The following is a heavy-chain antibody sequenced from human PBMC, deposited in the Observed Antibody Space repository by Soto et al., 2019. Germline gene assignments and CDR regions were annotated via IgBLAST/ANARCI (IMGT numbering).Heavy chain of an antibody. D-gene: IGHD6-19*01. V-gene: IGHV3-7*05. J-gene: IGHJ6*02. CDR3: AAVSYYYYYGMDV. CDR2: IKQDGSEK. CDR1: GFPFSSYW. Sequence: GGSLRLSCAASGFPFSSYWMSWVRQAPGKGLERVANIKQDGSEKYYVDSVKGRFTISRDNAKNSLYLQMNSLRAEDTAVYYCAAVSYYYYYGMDVWGQGTTFTVSS.